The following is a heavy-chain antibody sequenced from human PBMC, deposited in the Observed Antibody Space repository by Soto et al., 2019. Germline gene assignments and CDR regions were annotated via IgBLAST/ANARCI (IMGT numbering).Heavy chain of an antibody. J-gene: IGHJ6*02. D-gene: IGHD3-9*01. Sequence: GASVKFSCKASGYTFTSYYMHWVRQAPGQGLEWMGIINPSGGSTSYAQKFQGRVTMTRDTSTSTVYMELSSLRSEDTAVYYCARDLPTERYFDWSPYYYYYYGMDVWGQGTTVTVSS. CDR2: INPSGGST. V-gene: IGHV1-46*01. CDR1: GYTFTSYY. CDR3: ARDLPTERYFDWSPYYYYYYGMDV.